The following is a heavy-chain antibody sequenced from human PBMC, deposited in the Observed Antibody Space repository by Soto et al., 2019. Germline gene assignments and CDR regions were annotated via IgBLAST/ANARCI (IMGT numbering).Heavy chain of an antibody. CDR2: MTSDGRTT. J-gene: IGHJ4*02. CDR1: GFAFGNSW. V-gene: IGHV3-74*01. CDR3: ATAEVDY. Sequence: GGSLRLSCAASGFAFGNSWIHWVRQPPGKGPEWVSRMTSDGRTTQYADSVKGRFTVSRDNAKNTLYLQMNSLRAEDTAVYYCATAEVDYWGPGTLVTVSS.